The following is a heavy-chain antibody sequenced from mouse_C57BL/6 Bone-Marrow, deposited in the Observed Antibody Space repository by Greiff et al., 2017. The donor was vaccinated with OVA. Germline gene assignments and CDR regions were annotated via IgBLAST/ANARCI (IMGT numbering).Heavy chain of an antibody. CDR3: TTGNYEAY. Sequence: VQLQQSGAELVRPGASVKLSCTASGFNITDDYMHWVQQRPEQGLEWIGWIDPENGDTDYASKFQGKATITEDTSSNTAYLQLSSLTSEDTAVYYCTTGNYEAYWGQGTLVTVSA. D-gene: IGHD2-1*01. CDR2: IDPENGDT. J-gene: IGHJ3*01. CDR1: GFNITDDY. V-gene: IGHV14-4*01.